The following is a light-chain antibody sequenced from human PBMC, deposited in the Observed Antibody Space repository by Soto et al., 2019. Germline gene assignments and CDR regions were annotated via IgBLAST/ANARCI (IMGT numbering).Light chain of an antibody. CDR2: EVS. V-gene: IGLV2-8*01. Sequence: SALTQPPSASGSPGQSVTISCTGTSSDVGGYNYVSWYQQHPGKAPKLMISEVSKRPSGVPDRFSGSKSGNTASLTVSGLQAEDEADYYCSSFAGSNVVFGGGTKLTVL. J-gene: IGLJ2*01. CDR1: SSDVGGYNY. CDR3: SSFAGSNVV.